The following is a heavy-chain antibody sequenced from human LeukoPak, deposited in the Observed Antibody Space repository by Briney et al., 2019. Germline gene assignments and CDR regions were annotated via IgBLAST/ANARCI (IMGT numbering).Heavy chain of an antibody. V-gene: IGHV1-18*01. Sequence: PAASVKVSCKASGYTFSSYGISWVRQAPGQGLEWMGWISAYNGNTNYAQKLQGRATMTTDTSTSTAYMELRSLRSDDTAVYYCARDVKSYYYDSSGYRWDYWGQGTPVTVSS. CDR3: ARDVKSYYYDSSGYRWDY. CDR2: ISAYNGNT. D-gene: IGHD3-22*01. J-gene: IGHJ4*02. CDR1: GYTFSSYG.